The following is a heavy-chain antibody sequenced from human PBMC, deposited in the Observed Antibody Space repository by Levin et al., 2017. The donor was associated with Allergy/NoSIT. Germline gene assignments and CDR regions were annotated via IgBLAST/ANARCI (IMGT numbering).Heavy chain of an antibody. V-gene: IGHV3-53*01. CDR2: IYDDGST. J-gene: IGHJ4*02. D-gene: IGHD2-2*01. Sequence: SCAASGLSVSTHYMTWVRQGPGKGLECVSVIYDDGSTYYADSVRGRFTISRDNSKNTLSLQMNSLRDDDTAVYYCTKGHYSGVYQWGQGTLVTVSS. CDR3: TKGHYSGVYQ. CDR1: GLSVSTHY.